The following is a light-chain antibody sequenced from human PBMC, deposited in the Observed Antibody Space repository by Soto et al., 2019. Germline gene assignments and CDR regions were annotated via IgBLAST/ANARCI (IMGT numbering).Light chain of an antibody. CDR1: QSVSSSY. Sequence: EIVLTQSPGTLSLSPGDRATLSCRATQSVSSSYSAWYQQKPGQAPRLLIYGASSRATGIPARFSGSGSGTEFTLTISSLQSEDFAVYYCQQYNNWPPWTFGHGTKVDIK. V-gene: IGKV3-15*01. CDR3: QQYNNWPPWT. CDR2: GAS. J-gene: IGKJ1*01.